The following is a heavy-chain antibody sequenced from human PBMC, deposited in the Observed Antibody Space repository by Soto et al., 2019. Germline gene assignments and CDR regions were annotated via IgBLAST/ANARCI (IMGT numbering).Heavy chain of an antibody. D-gene: IGHD6-13*01. Sequence: RQMPGKGLEWMGIIYPGDSDTRYSPSFQGQVTISADKSISTAYLQWSSLKASDAAMYYCARHISEWQQLGGRFDPWGQGTLVTVYS. CDR2: IYPGDSDT. CDR3: ARHISEWQQLGGRFDP. J-gene: IGHJ5*02. V-gene: IGHV5-51*01.